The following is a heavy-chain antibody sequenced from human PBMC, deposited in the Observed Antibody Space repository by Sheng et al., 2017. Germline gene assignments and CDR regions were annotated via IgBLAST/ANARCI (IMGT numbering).Heavy chain of an antibody. D-gene: IGHD3-10*01. CDR1: GYSISSGYY. CDR2: IYHSGST. CDR3: ARVGLYGSGSYYRAGHTNWFDP. V-gene: IGHV4-38-2*01. J-gene: IGHJ5*02. Sequence: QVQLQESGPGLVKPSETLSLTCAVSGYSISSGYYWGWIRQPPGKGLEWIGSIYHSGSTYYNPSLKSRVTISVDTSKNQFSLKLSSVTAADTAVYYCARVGLYGSGSYYRAGHTNWFDPVGPGNPGHRLL.